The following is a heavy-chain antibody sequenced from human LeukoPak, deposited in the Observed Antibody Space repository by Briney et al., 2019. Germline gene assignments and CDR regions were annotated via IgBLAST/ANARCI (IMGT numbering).Heavy chain of an antibody. D-gene: IGHD3-22*01. Sequence: SETLSLTCAVSGYSISSGYYWGWIREPPGKGLEWIGSTYHSGSTYYNPSLKSRVTISVDTSKNQFSLKLSSVTAADTAVYYCARHLYDSSGYYPHYFDYWGQGTLVTVSS. CDR3: ARHLYDSSGYYPHYFDY. CDR2: TYHSGST. CDR1: GYSISSGYY. J-gene: IGHJ4*02. V-gene: IGHV4-38-2*01.